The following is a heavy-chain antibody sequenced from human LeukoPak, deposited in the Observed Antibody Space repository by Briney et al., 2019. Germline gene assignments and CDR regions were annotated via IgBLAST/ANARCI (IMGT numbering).Heavy chain of an antibody. V-gene: IGHV3-23*01. D-gene: IGHD2-2*02. CDR1: GFTFSSYA. CDR2: ISGSGGST. Sequence: GASLRLSCAASGFTFSSYAMSWVRQAPGKGLEWVSAISGSGGSTYYADSVKGRFTISRDNSKNTLYLQMNSLRAEDTAVHYCARVDCSSTSCYRHYYYGMDVWGQGTTVTVSS. J-gene: IGHJ6*02. CDR3: ARVDCSSTSCYRHYYYGMDV.